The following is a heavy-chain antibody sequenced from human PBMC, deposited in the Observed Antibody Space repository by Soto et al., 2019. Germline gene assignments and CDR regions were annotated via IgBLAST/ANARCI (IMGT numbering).Heavy chain of an antibody. D-gene: IGHD3-10*01. CDR1: GGSISSGDYY. V-gene: IGHV4-30-4*01. J-gene: IGHJ5*02. CDR2: IYYSGST. Sequence: QVQLQESGPGLVKPSQTLSLTCTVSGGSISSGDYYWSWIRQPPGKGLEWIGYIYYSGSTYYNPSLKSRVTISVDTSKNQFSLKLSSVTAADTAVYYCARDQYYGSGSYYRPSSWFDPWGQGTLVTVSS. CDR3: ARDQYYGSGSYYRPSSWFDP.